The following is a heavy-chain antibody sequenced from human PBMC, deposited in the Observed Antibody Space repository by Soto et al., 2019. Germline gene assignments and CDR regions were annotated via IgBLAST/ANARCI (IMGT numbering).Heavy chain of an antibody. Sequence: GESLKISCQGSGYSFASYWIGWVRQMPGKDLEWMGIIYPGDSDTRYSPSFQGQVTISADKSLRTAYLQWTSLKASDTALYYCARARSFTLGFYYDGMDVWGRETTVTVSS. D-gene: IGHD6-6*01. V-gene: IGHV5-51*01. J-gene: IGHJ6*02. CDR3: ARARSFTLGFYYDGMDV. CDR2: IYPGDSDT. CDR1: GYSFASYW.